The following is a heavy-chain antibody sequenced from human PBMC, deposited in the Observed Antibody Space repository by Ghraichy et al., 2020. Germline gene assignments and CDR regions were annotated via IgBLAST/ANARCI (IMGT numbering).Heavy chain of an antibody. J-gene: IGHJ6*02. V-gene: IGHV1-58*01. CDR1: GFTFTSSA. D-gene: IGHD4-23*01. CDR2: IVVGSGNT. CDR3: WLSPVVGYYYYGMDV. Sequence: SVKVSCKASGFTFTSSAVQWVRQARGQRLEWIGWIVVGSGNTNYAQKFQERVTITRDMSTSTAYMELSSLRSEDTAVYYCWLSPVVGYYYYGMDVWGQGPTVTVSS.